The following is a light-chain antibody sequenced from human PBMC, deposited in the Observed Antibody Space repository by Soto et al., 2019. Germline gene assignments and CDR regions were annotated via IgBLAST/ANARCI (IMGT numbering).Light chain of an antibody. V-gene: IGLV2-14*01. J-gene: IGLJ1*01. CDR2: EVT. CDR3: SSYTSVTARV. Sequence: QSALTQPASVSGSLGQSITISCSGTSSDIGYYNYVSWYQQHPGKAPRLIIYEVTHRPSGVSNRFSGSKSGNTASLTISGLQAEDEADYFRSSYTSVTARVFGTGTKVNV. CDR1: SSDIGYYNY.